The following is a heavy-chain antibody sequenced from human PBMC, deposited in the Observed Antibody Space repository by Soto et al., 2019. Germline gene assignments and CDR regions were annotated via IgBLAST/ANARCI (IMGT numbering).Heavy chain of an antibody. D-gene: IGHD1-26*01. V-gene: IGHV1-46*01. CDR1: GYTLTTFF. CDR3: AREAIVAGATTGMDV. CDR2: INPGYPAGRST. J-gene: IGHJ6*02. Sequence: QVQLVQSGAEVKKPGASVKVSCKASGYTLTTFFMHWVRQAPGQGLEWMGVINPGYPAGRSTTYAPKFQCRATMITHTSPSTVYVELSRLRSDEAAVYYCAREAIVAGATTGMDVWGQGTTVTVSS.